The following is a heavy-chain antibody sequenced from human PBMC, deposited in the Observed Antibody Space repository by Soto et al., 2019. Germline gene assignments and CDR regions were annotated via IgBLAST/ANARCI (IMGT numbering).Heavy chain of an antibody. CDR1: GASISSYY. V-gene: IGHV4-59*01. CDR2: TNDSGST. CDR3: ARDYYYDSRGYPGAFYYGMDV. J-gene: IGHJ6*02. D-gene: IGHD3-22*01. Sequence: QVQLQESGPGLVKPSETLSLTCTVSGASISSYYWSWIRQPPGKGLEWIGYTNDSGSTKYNPSLKSRVTISVDTSKSQVSMRLTAVTAEDTAVYYCARDYYYDSRGYPGAFYYGMDVWGQGTTVTVSS.